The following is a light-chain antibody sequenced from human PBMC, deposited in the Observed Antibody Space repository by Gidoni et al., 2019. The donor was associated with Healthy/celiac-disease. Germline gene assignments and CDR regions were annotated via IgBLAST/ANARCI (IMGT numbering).Light chain of an antibody. CDR3: QQRSNWST. Sequence: EIVLTQSPATLSLSPGERATLSCRASQSVSSYLAWYQQKPGQAPRLLIYDASNRATGIPARFSGSGSGTEFTLTISSLEPEDFAVYYCQQRSNWSTFGQGTKLEIK. CDR1: QSVSSY. V-gene: IGKV3-11*01. CDR2: DAS. J-gene: IGKJ2*01.